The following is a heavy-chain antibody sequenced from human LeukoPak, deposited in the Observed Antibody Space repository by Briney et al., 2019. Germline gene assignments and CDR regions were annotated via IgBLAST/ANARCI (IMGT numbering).Heavy chain of an antibody. CDR2: IYYSGST. CDR3: ATLPSSTTHDAFDI. Sequence: SETLSLTCTVSGGSISSYYWSWIRQPPGKGLDWIGYIYYSGSTNYNPSLKSRVTISVDTSKNQFSLKLSSVTAADTAVYYCATLPSSTTHDAFDIWGQGTMVTVSS. D-gene: IGHD1-1*01. CDR1: GGSISSYY. J-gene: IGHJ3*02. V-gene: IGHV4-59*01.